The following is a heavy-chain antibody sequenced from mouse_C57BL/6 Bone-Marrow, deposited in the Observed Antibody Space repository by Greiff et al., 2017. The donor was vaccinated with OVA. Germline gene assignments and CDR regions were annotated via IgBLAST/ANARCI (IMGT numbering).Heavy chain of an antibody. CDR2: IDPSDSYT. Sequence: LQQPGAELVMPGASVKLSCTASGYTFTSYWMHWVKQRPGQGLEWIGEIDPSDSYTNYNQKFKGKSTLTVDKSSSTAYMQLSSLTSEDSAVYYCARENYSNLFAYWGQGTLVTVSA. V-gene: IGHV1-69*01. D-gene: IGHD2-5*01. J-gene: IGHJ3*01. CDR3: ARENYSNLFAY. CDR1: GYTFTSYW.